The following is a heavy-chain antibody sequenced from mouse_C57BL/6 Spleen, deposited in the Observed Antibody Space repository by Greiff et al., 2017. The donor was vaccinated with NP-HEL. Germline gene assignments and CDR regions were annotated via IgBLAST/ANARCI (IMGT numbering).Heavy chain of an antibody. D-gene: IGHD1-1*01. CDR3: ARNWGSRYGTYLYFDY. CDR1: GFSLTSYG. V-gene: IGHV2-2*01. J-gene: IGHJ2*01. Sequence: QVQLQQSGPGLVQPSQSLSITCTVSGFSLTSYGVHWVRQSPGKGLEWLGVIWSGGSTDYNAAFISRLSISKDNSKSQVFFKMNSLQADDTAIYYCARNWGSRYGTYLYFDYWGQGTTLTVSS. CDR2: IWSGGST.